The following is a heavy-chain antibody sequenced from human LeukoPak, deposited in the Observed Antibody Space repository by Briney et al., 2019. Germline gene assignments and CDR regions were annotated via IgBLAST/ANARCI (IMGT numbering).Heavy chain of an antibody. D-gene: IGHD5-24*01. CDR3: AKEEMPHAFDL. Sequence: GGSLRLSCAASGFSFRRYAMNWVRQAPGRGLEWVAVISGPGPSTVYADSVKGRFTISRDNSKNTLFLQLDSLKVEDTAIYYCAKEEMPHAFDLWGQGTMVTVSS. CDR1: GFSFRRYA. V-gene: IGHV3-23*01. J-gene: IGHJ3*01. CDR2: ISGPGPST.